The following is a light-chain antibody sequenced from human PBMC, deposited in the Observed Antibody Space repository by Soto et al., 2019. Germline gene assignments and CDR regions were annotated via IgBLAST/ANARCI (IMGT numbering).Light chain of an antibody. CDR2: DTS. CDR1: QSVSSSY. CDR3: QQYNIWRSIT. V-gene: IGKV3-15*01. Sequence: EIVLTQSPGTLSLSPGERATLSCRASQSVSSSYLAWYQHKPGQTPRVIIYDTSTRAAGIPARFSGSGYGTYFTLTISSLQSEDFAVYYCQQYNIWRSITFGQGTRLEI. J-gene: IGKJ5*01.